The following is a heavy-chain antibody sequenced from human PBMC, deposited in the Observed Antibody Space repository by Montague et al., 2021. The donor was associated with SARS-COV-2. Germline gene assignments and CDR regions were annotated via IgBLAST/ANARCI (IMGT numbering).Heavy chain of an antibody. V-gene: IGHV4-4*08. J-gene: IGHJ4*02. CDR3: ARGLLYGSGSHFDY. CDR1: GGSISSYY. D-gene: IGHD3-10*01. CDR2: IYTSGST. Sequence: SETPSLTCTVSGGSISSYYWSWIRQPPGKGLEWIGHIYTSGSTNYNPSLKSRVTISVDTSKNQFSLKLSSVTAADTAVYYCARGLLYGSGSHFDYWGQGTLVTVSS.